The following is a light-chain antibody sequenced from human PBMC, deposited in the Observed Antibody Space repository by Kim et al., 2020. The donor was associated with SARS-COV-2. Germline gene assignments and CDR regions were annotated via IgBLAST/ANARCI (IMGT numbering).Light chain of an antibody. CDR2: LAS. Sequence: DIQMTQSPSTLSASVGDRVTITCRASENIDTWLAWYQQKPGRAPRLLIYLASNLENGVPSRFSGTGSGTEFSLSITSLQPYDFASYYCQHYIRFPYTFGQGTKLEI. J-gene: IGKJ2*01. CDR1: ENIDTW. CDR3: QHYIRFPYT. V-gene: IGKV1-5*03.